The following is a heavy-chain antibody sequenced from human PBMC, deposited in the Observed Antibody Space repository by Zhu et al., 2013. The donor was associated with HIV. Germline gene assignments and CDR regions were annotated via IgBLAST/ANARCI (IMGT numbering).Heavy chain of an antibody. J-gene: IGHJ3*02. D-gene: IGHD2-15*01. Sequence: QVQLVQSGAEVKKPGASVKVSCKASGYTFTSYYMHWVRQAPGQGLEWMGIINPSGGSTSYAQKFQGRVTITRDTSASTAYMELSRLRSDDTAVYYCAVVTAPLGAFDIWGQGTMVTVSS. CDR3: AVVTAPLGAFDI. CDR2: INPSGGST. CDR1: GYTFTSYY. V-gene: IGHV1-46*01.